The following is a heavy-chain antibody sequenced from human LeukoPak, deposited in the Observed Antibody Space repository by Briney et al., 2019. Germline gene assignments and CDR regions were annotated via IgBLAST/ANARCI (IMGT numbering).Heavy chain of an antibody. CDR3: ARVGAAAGTDY. CDR2: IIPILGIA. J-gene: IGHJ4*02. V-gene: IGHV1-69*04. Sequence: SVTVSCTASGGTFSSYAISWVRQAPGQGLEWMGRIIPILGIANYAQKFQGRVTITADKSTSTAYMELSSLRSEDTAVYYCARVGAAAGTDYWGQGTLVTVSS. CDR1: GGTFSSYA. D-gene: IGHD6-13*01.